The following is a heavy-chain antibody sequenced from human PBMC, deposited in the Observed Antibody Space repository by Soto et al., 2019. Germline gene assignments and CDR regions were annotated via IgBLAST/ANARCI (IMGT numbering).Heavy chain of an antibody. J-gene: IGHJ4*02. CDR1: GFTFSNYP. V-gene: IGHV3-30-3*01. CDR3: ARDLLVGAPDYFDY. D-gene: IGHD1-26*01. Sequence: QVQLVESGGGVVQPGRSLRLSCAASGFTFSNYPLHWVRQAPGKGLEWVAVISYDATTKYYADSVKGRFTISRDNSKNTLYLHMNSLRAEDTAVYYCARDLLVGAPDYFDYWGQGTLVTVSS. CDR2: ISYDATTK.